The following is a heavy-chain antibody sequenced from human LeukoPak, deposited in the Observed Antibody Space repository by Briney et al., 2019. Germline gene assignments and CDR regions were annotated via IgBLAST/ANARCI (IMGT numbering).Heavy chain of an antibody. CDR2: INQDGGTE. D-gene: IGHD4-23*01. CDR1: GFTFITYW. V-gene: IGHV3-7*03. Sequence: PGGSLRLSCAASGFTFITYWMSWVRQAPGKGLEWVANINQDGGTEYYVDSVKGRFTISRDNARNSLYLQMNSLRADDTGIYYCAREQRWSFDSWGQGTLVTVSS. CDR3: AREQRWSFDS. J-gene: IGHJ4*02.